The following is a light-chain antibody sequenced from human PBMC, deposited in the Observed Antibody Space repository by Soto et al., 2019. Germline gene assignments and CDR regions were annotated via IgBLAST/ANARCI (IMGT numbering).Light chain of an antibody. J-gene: IGKJ1*01. CDR3: QQYNSYWT. V-gene: IGKV1-5*03. CDR2: KAS. Sequence: DTQMTQSPSTLSASVGDRVTITCRASQSVSIWLAWYQQKPGKAPKLLIYKASSLKSGVPSRFSGSGSGTEFTHNISSLPPDDFATYYCQQYNSYWTFGQGTKVEMK. CDR1: QSVSIW.